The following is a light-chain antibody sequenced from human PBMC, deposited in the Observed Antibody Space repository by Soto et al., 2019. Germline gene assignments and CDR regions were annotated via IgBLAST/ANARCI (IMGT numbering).Light chain of an antibody. J-gene: IGKJ5*01. CDR2: DAS. Sequence: EIVLTQSPATLSLSPGERATLSCRASQSVSSYLAWYQQKPGQAPRLLIYDASNRATGVPARFSGSGSVTDFTLTISSLEPEDFALYYCQQRNNWPPITFGQGTRLEI. V-gene: IGKV3-11*01. CDR1: QSVSSY. CDR3: QQRNNWPPIT.